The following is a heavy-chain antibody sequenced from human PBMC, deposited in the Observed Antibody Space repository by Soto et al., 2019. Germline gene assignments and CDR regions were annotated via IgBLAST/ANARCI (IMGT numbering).Heavy chain of an antibody. Sequence: QVQLQESGPGLVKPSQTLSLTCTVSGGSISSGDYYWSWIRQPPGKGLEWIGYIYYSGSTYYNPSLKSRVTISVDTSKNQFSLKLSSVTAADTAVYYCARGIYYYGSGSYYRYYGMDVWGQGTTVTVSS. J-gene: IGHJ6*02. V-gene: IGHV4-30-4*01. D-gene: IGHD3-10*01. CDR3: ARGIYYYGSGSYYRYYGMDV. CDR1: GGSISSGDYY. CDR2: IYYSGST.